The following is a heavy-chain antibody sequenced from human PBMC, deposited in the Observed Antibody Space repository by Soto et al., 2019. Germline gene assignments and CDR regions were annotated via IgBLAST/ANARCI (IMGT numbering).Heavy chain of an antibody. J-gene: IGHJ4*02. V-gene: IGHV4-4*02. CDR2: IWHTGRP. CDR1: GDSLTNNHW. D-gene: IGHD2-15*01. Sequence: QLQLRESGPGLVQPSGTLSLTCDVSGDSLTNNHWWSWVRQAPGKGLEWIGEIWHTGRPNYNPSLKSRVATSLYTCKRQFSLKLSFVSAADTGVYYCVRDSRTGCSSINCYMHWGQGTLVTVSS. CDR3: VRDSRTGCSSINCYMH.